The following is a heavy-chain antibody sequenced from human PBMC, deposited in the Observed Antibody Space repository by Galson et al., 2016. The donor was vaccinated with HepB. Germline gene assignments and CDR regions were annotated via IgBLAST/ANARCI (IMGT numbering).Heavy chain of an antibody. CDR1: GFNFLDYG. D-gene: IGHD6-19*01. V-gene: IGHV3-9*01. CDR3: ARSGIAVSLYGMDV. Sequence: SLRLSCAASGFNFLDYGMHWVRHAPGKGLEWISGITWNSGTIGYADSVKGRFSISKDNAKSSLYLQMNSLRADDTAIYYCARSGIAVSLYGMDVWGQGTSVTVS. J-gene: IGHJ6*02. CDR2: ITWNSGTI.